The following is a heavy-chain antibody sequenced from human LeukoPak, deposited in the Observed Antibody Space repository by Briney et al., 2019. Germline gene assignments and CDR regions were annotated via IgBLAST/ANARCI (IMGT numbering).Heavy chain of an antibody. J-gene: IGHJ4*02. Sequence: GASVNVSCKASRYTLTRYYIHWVRQAPGQGLEWMGWINPNSCDTNYAQKFQERVTMTRDPSISTAYMELSRLRSDHTAVYYCASPLIAVAGTGYWGQGTLVTVSS. D-gene: IGHD6-19*01. CDR2: INPNSCDT. CDR1: RYTLTRYY. CDR3: ASPLIAVAGTGY. V-gene: IGHV1-2*02.